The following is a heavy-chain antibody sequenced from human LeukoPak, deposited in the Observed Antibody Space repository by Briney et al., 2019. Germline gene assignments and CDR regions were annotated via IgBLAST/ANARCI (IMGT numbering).Heavy chain of an antibody. D-gene: IGHD5-18*01. CDR1: GFTFSSYA. CDR3: AKVPWILLWIHYFDS. CDR2: ISGSGVST. J-gene: IGHJ4*02. Sequence: PGGSLRLSCAASGFTFSSYAMTWVRQAPGKGLEWVSAISGSGVSTDYADSVKGRFTIARDNSKNTLYLQMNSLRAEDTAVYYCAKVPWILLWIHYFDSWGQGTLVTVSS. V-gene: IGHV3-23*01.